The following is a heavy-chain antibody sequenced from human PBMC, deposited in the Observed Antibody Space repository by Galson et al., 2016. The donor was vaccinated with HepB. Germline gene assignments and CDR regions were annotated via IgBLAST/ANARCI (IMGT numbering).Heavy chain of an antibody. V-gene: IGHV1-2*04. CDR2: INPNSGGT. CDR3: ARGGRVGTMVRGVIDWFDL. J-gene: IGHJ5*02. D-gene: IGHD3-10*01. CDR1: GYTFTGYY. Sequence: SVKVSCKASGYTFTGYYMHWVRQAPGQGLEWMGWINPNSGGTNYAQKFQGWVTMTRDTSISTAYMELSRLRSDDTAVYYCARGGRVGTMVRGVIDWFDLWGQGTLVTVSS.